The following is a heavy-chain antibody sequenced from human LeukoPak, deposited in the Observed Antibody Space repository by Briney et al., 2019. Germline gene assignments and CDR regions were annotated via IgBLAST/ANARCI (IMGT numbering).Heavy chain of an antibody. CDR3: AKSGGSGSYDY. J-gene: IGHJ4*02. CDR1: GFTFSNYW. D-gene: IGHD3-10*01. V-gene: IGHV3-74*01. CDR2: INPDGSTT. Sequence: GGSLRLSCAASGFTFSNYWMHWVRQDPGKGLVWVSFINPDGSTTNYADSVKGRFTISRDNAKNALYLQMNSLRAEDTAVYYCAKSGGSGSYDYWGQGTLVTVSS.